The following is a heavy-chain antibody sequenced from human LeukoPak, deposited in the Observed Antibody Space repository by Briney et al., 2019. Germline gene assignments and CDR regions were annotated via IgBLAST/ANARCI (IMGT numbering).Heavy chain of an antibody. J-gene: IGHJ4*02. Sequence: GGSLRLSCAASGFAFSSYAMHWVRQAPGKGLEWVAVISYDGSNKYYADSVKGRFTISRDNSKNTLYLQMNSLRAEDTAVYYCAIRRFDYWGQGTLVTVSS. CDR1: GFAFSSYA. CDR3: AIRRFDY. V-gene: IGHV3-30*04. CDR2: ISYDGSNK. D-gene: IGHD1-14*01.